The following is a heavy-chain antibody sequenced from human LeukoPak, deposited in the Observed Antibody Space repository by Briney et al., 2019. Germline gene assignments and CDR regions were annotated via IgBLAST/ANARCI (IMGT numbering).Heavy chain of an antibody. Sequence: PGGSLRLSCAASGFTVSNNYLSWVRQAPGKGWEWVSVIYSGGSTYYADSVKGRFTISRDNSKNILYLQMNRLRAADTAVYYCARGCSGGSCYSVYRGQGTLVTVFS. J-gene: IGHJ4*02. CDR3: ARGCSGGSCYSVY. V-gene: IGHV3-66*01. CDR2: IYSGGST. D-gene: IGHD2-15*01. CDR1: GFTVSNNY.